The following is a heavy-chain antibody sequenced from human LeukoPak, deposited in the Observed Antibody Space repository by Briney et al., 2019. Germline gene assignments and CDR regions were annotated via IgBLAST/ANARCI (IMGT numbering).Heavy chain of an antibody. D-gene: IGHD2-15*01. CDR3: ARGSPRWRYCSGGSCGGDFDY. V-gene: IGHV4-61*02. CDR2: IYTSGST. CDR1: GGSISGGSYY. J-gene: IGHJ4*02. Sequence: SQTLPLTCTVYGGSISGGSYYWSWIRQPGGKGLEGIGRIYTSGSTNYNPSLKSRVTISVDTSKNHLSLKLSSVTAADTAVYYCARGSPRWRYCSGGSCGGDFDYWGQGTLVTVSS.